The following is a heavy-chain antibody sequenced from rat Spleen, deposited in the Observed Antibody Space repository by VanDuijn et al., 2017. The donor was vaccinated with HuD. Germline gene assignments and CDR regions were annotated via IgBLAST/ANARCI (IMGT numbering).Heavy chain of an antibody. J-gene: IGHJ2*01. CDR2: ISYDGSST. CDR1: GFTFSNYG. CDR3: TRRRSHFDY. Sequence: EVQLVESGGGLVQPGRSLKLSCAASGFTFSNYGMAWVRQAPTKGLEWVATISYDGSSTYYRDSVKGRFTISRDNAKNTLSLQMNSLRSEDTATYYCTRRRSHFDYWGQGVMVTVSS. D-gene: IGHD1-11*01. V-gene: IGHV5-29*01.